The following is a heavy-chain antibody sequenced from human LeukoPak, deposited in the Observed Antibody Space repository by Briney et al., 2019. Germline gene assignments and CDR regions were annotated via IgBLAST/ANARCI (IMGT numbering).Heavy chain of an antibody. CDR3: ARDLPTVTTDRPLFDP. Sequence: QTLSLTCAISGDSVSSNSAAWNWIRQSPSRGLEWLGRTYYRSKWYNDYAVSVKSRITLNPDTSKNQFSLQLNSVTPEDTAVYYCARDLPTVTTDRPLFDPWGQGTLVTVSS. V-gene: IGHV6-1*01. D-gene: IGHD4-17*01. J-gene: IGHJ5*02. CDR1: GDSVSSNSAA. CDR2: TYYRSKWYN.